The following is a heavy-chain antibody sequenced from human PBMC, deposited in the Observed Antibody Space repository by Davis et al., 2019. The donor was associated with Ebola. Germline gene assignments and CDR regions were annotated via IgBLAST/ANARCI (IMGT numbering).Heavy chain of an antibody. J-gene: IGHJ4*02. CDR1: GFTFSSYA. Sequence: GESLKISCAASGFTFSSYAMSWVRQAPGKGLEWVSVISGSGATTYYADSVKGRFTISRDNSKNTLHLQMNSLRAEDTAVYYCARAQELHFDYWGQGTLVTVSS. D-gene: IGHD1-7*01. V-gene: IGHV3-23*01. CDR2: ISGSGATT. CDR3: ARAQELHFDY.